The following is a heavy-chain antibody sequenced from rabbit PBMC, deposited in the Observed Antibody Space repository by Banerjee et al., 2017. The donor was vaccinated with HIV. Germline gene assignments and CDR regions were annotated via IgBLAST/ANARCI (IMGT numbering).Heavy chain of an antibody. Sequence: QSLEESGGGLVQPEGSLTLTCTASGFSFSSSYYMCWVRQAPGKGLEWIGCTDTGSGGNTYYASWAKGRFTISKTSSTTVTLQMTSLTAADTATYFCARDLAGVIGWNFNLWGQGTLVTVS. J-gene: IGHJ4*01. CDR3: ARDLAGVIGWNFNL. V-gene: IGHV1S40*01. CDR1: GFSFSSSYY. CDR2: TDTGSGGNT. D-gene: IGHD4-1*01.